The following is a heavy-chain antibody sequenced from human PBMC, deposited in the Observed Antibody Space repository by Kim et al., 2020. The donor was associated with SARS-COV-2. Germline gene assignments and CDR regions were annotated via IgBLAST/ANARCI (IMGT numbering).Heavy chain of an antibody. V-gene: IGHV4-31*03. Sequence: SETLSLTCTVSGGSISSGGYYWSWIHQHPGKGLEWIGYIYYSGSTYYNPSLKSRVTISVDTSKNQFSLKLSSVTAADTAVYYCARGGSSSWFNWFDPWGQGTLVTVSS. D-gene: IGHD6-13*01. CDR1: GGSISSGGYY. J-gene: IGHJ5*02. CDR3: ARGGSSSWFNWFDP. CDR2: IYYSGST.